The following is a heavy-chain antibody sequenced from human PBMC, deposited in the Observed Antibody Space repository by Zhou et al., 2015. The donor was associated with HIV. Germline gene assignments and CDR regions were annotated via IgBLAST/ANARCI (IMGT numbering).Heavy chain of an antibody. CDR1: GYTFTTYG. D-gene: IGHD3-3*01. CDR3: ASPSFVGVVIINRVECLYY. V-gene: IGHV1-18*01. J-gene: IGHJ4*02. CDR2: IATYNGNT. Sequence: QVQLVQSGPEIKKPGASVKVSCKASGYTFTTYGLSWVRQAPGQGLEWMGWIATYNGNTNYAQKFQGRVTLTTDTSTSTAYMELRSLRSDDTAVYYCASPSFVGVVIINRVECLYYWAEGTRRSPSPQ.